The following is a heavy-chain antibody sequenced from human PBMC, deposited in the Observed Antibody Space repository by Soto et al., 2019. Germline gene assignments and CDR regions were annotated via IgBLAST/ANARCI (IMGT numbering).Heavy chain of an antibody. CDR3: ARGGPMVRGLTSGGPTMDV. J-gene: IGHJ6*02. Sequence: SETVSLTXTVSGGAISSGGYYWSWIRQHPGKGLEWIGYIYCSGSTYYNPSLKSRVTISVDTSKNQFSLKLGSVTAADTAVYYCARGGPMVRGLTSGGPTMDVWGQGTTVTVSS. D-gene: IGHD3-10*01. V-gene: IGHV4-31*02. CDR2: IYCSGST. CDR1: GGAISSGGYY.